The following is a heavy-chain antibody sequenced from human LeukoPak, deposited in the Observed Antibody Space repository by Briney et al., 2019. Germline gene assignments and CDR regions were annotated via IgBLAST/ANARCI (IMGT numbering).Heavy chain of an antibody. CDR3: ARGHHGLEY. CDR1: GLIFSDFY. Sequence: KAGGSLRLPCAASGLIFSDFYMSWIRQAPGKGLEWVSYISSGGDEIYYADSVKGRFTISRDNAKNSLHLQMNSLRAEDTAVYYCARGHHGLEYWGQGTLVTVSS. D-gene: IGHD1-14*01. J-gene: IGHJ4*02. CDR2: ISSGGDEI. V-gene: IGHV3-11*01.